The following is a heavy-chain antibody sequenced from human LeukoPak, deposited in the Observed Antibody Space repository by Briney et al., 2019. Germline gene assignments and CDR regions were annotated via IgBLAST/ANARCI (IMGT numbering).Heavy chain of an antibody. CDR2: INPDSGGT. D-gene: IGHD2-8*02. CDR1: GYIFTGYY. Sequence: GASVRVSCKASGYIFTGYYMHWVRQTPGQGLEWMGWINPDSGGTNYAQKFQGRVTMTRDTSITTVSLELTSLRSDDTAVYYCARGTGGSLSSIDKWGQGALVTVSS. J-gene: IGHJ4*02. V-gene: IGHV1-2*02. CDR3: ARGTGGSLSSIDK.